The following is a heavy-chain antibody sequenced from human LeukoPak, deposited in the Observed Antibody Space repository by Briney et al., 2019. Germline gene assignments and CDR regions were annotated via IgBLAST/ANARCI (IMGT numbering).Heavy chain of an antibody. CDR2: ISGSGGST. CDR3: AKGLHYYDSSIDY. CDR1: GFTFSSYA. Sequence: GGSLRLSCAASGFTFSSYAMSWVRQAPGKGLEWVSAISGSGGSTYYADSVKGRFTISRDNSQNTLYLQMNSLRAEDTAVYYCAKGLHYYDSSIDYWGQGTLATVSS. V-gene: IGHV3-23*01. D-gene: IGHD3-22*01. J-gene: IGHJ4*02.